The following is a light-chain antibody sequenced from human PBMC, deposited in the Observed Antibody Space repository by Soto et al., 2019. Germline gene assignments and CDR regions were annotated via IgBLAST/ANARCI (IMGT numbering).Light chain of an antibody. CDR3: QQYNNWPWT. J-gene: IGKJ1*01. CDR1: QSISDT. V-gene: IGKV3-15*01. CDR2: SAT. Sequence: EIVMTQSPATLSVSPGGRATLSCRACQSISDTLAWYQQKPGQAPRLLIYSATRRATGFPGRFSGSGSGTDFTLTISSLQSEDLAVCYCQQYNNWPWTFGQGTKVDI.